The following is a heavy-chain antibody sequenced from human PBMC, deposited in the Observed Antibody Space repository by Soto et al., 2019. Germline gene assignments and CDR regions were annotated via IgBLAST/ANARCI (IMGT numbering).Heavy chain of an antibody. CDR3: ARARSGYYQPLVDY. J-gene: IGHJ4*02. CDR1: GGSISSSNYY. CDR2: IYYSGST. Sequence: QLQLQESGPGLVKPSETLSLTCTVSGGSISSSNYYWGWIRQPPGKGLEWIGSIYYSGSTYYNPSLKSRVTISVDTSKNQFSLTLSSVTAADTAVYYCARARSGYYQPLVDYWGQGTLVTVSS. D-gene: IGHD3-22*01. V-gene: IGHV4-39*01.